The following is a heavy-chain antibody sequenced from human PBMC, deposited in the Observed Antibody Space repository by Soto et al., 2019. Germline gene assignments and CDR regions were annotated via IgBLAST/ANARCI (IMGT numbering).Heavy chain of an antibody. D-gene: IGHD4-17*01. J-gene: IGHJ6*02. CDR3: ARVNGDDLGSRTYYYGMDV. CDR2: ISYDGSNK. CDR1: GFTFSSYA. Sequence: GGSLRLSCAASGFTFSSYAMHWVRQAPGKGLEWVAVISYDGSNKYYADSVKGRFTISRDNSKNTLYLQMNSLRAEDTAVYYCARVNGDDLGSRTYYYGMDVWGQGTTVTVSS. V-gene: IGHV3-30-3*01.